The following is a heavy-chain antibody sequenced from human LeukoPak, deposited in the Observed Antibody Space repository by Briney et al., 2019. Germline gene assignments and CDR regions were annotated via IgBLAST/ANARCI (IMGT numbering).Heavy chain of an antibody. V-gene: IGHV3-15*01. CDR3: TADIPNYGGHSGAIDI. CDR2: IKSKAHGWTT. J-gene: IGHJ3*02. Sequence: PGESLRLSCAASGFTFSDAWMSWVRQAPGKGLEWVGRIKSKAHGWTTDYAAPVKGRFTISRDDSKNTLYLQMNSLKTEDTAVYYCTADIPNYGGHSGAIDIWGQGTMVTVSS. D-gene: IGHD4-23*01. CDR1: GFTFSDAW.